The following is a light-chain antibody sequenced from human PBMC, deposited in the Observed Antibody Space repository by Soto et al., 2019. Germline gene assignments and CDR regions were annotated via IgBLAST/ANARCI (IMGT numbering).Light chain of an antibody. Sequence: EIVLTQSPATLSLSPGERATLSCRASQSISNYLAWYQQKPGQAPRLLIYGASNRATDTPARFSGSGSGTDLTLTISRLETEDSAVYYCQHRNSWPPEATVGQGTRLESK. CDR2: GAS. V-gene: IGKV3-11*01. J-gene: IGKJ5*01. CDR3: QHRNSWPPEAT. CDR1: QSISNY.